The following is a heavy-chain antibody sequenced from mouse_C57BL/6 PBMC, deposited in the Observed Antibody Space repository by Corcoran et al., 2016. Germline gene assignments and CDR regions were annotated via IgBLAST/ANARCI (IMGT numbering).Heavy chain of an antibody. CDR2: IYPGDGDT. CDR1: GYAFSSYW. Sequence: QVQLQQSGPELVKPGASVKISCKASGYAFSSYWMNWVKQRPGKGLEWIGQIYPGDGDTNYNGKFKGKATLTADKSSSTAYMQLSSLTSEDSAVYFCARCGYYGSSFGFGYWGQGTLVNFSA. V-gene: IGHV1-80*01. CDR3: ARCGYYGSSFGFGY. J-gene: IGHJ3*01. D-gene: IGHD1-1*01.